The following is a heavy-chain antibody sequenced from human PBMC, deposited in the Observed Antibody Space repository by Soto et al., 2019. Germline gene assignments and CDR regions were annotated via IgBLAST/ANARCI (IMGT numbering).Heavy chain of an antibody. J-gene: IGHJ3*02. Sequence: QLQLQESGPELVKPSETLSLTCTVSGGSISSSRYYWGWIRQPPGKGLEWIGSIYYSGSTYYNPSLKSRVTISVDTSKNQFSLKLSSVTAADTAVYYCARHGIGGDDAFDIWGQGTMVTVSS. CDR3: ARHGIGGDDAFDI. CDR2: IYYSGST. V-gene: IGHV4-39*01. CDR1: GGSISSSRYY. D-gene: IGHD3-10*01.